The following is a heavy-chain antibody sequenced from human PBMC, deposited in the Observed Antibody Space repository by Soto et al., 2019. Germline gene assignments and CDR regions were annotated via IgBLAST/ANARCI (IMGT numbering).Heavy chain of an antibody. CDR1: GGGNLRDYR. CDR3: ARGGDVYNFGAVY. CDR2: IIPKLGSA. J-gene: IGHJ4*02. V-gene: IGHV1-69*13. Sequence: SVKVSCKASGGGNLRDYRTTWVRRAPGQGLEWMGGIIPKLGSANYAQNFQGRVTVTAGESTNTVYMELRGLRSDDTAVYYCARGGDVYNFGAVYWGQGTPVTVSS. D-gene: IGHD2-21*01.